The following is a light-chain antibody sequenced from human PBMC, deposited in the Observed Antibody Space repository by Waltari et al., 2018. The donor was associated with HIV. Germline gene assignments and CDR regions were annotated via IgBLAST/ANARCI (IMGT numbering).Light chain of an antibody. J-gene: IGLJ3*02. CDR1: TLRSYS. CDR3: HSRDSSGNLWV. CDR2: DKA. Sequence: SSELTQDPAVSVALGQTVRITCQGDTLRSYSASWYQQKPGQAPLLVMYDKANRPSAIPDRFAGAISGNTVALTITGAQAEDEADYYCHSRDSSGNLWVFGGGTMVTVL. V-gene: IGLV3-19*01.